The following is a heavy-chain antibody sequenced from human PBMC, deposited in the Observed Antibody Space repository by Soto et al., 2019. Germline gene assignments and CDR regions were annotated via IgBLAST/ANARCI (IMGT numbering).Heavy chain of an antibody. Sequence: SETLSLTCTVSGGSISSSSYYWGWIRQPPGKGLELIGSIYYSGSAYYNPSLKSRVTISLDTSKIQFSLKLSSVTAADTAVYYCARRRYSSSWYRGWFDPWGQGTLVTVSS. CDR3: ARRRYSSSWYRGWFDP. J-gene: IGHJ5*02. D-gene: IGHD6-13*01. V-gene: IGHV4-39*01. CDR1: GGSISSSSYY. CDR2: IYYSGSA.